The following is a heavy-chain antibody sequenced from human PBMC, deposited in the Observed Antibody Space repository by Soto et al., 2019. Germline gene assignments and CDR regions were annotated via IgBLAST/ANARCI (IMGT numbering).Heavy chain of an antibody. Sequence: ALVKVACKASGYSFTIYAMHWGRQAPGQRLEWMGWINAGNGNTKYSQKFQGRVTITRDTSASTAYMELSSLRSEDTAVYYCARDLGGWPDYWGQGTLVTVSS. CDR1: GYSFTIYA. CDR2: INAGNGNT. D-gene: IGHD2-15*01. CDR3: ARDLGGWPDY. J-gene: IGHJ4*02. V-gene: IGHV1-3*01.